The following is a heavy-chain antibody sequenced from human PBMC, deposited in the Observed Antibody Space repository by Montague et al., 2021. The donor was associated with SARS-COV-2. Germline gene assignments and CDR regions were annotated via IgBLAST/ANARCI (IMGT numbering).Heavy chain of an antibody. CDR1: GGSFSYYY. CDR2: INHSGST. V-gene: IGHV4-34*01. D-gene: IGHD2-2*01. CDR3: ARFLRRVVPGATGNWEENYYYHYMDV. J-gene: IGHJ6*03. Sequence: SETLSLTCAVYGGSFSYYYWGWIRQPPGKGLEWIGEINHSGSTNYNPSLKSRVTISVDTSKNQFSLKLSSVTAADTALYYCARFLRRVVPGATGNWEENYYYHYMDVWGKGTTVTVSS.